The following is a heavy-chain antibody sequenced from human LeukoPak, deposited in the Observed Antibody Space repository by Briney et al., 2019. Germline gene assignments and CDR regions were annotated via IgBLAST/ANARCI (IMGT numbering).Heavy chain of an antibody. J-gene: IGHJ3*02. CDR2: MHTSGST. CDR1: GGSISSGTYY. Sequence: SETLSLTCTVSGGSISSGTYYWTWIRQPAGKGLEWIGRMHTSGSTNYNPSLKSRVTISVDTSKNQFSLKLSSVTAADTAVYYCARVYYYDSSGYYLGVDAFDIWGQGTMVTVSS. D-gene: IGHD3-22*01. CDR3: ARVYYYDSSGYYLGVDAFDI. V-gene: IGHV4-61*02.